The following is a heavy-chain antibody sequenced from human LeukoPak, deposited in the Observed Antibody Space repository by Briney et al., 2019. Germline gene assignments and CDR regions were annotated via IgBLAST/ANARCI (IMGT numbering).Heavy chain of an antibody. CDR2: IIPILGIA. Sequence: SVKVSCKASGGTFSSNAISWVRQAPGQGLEWMGRIIPILGIANYAQKFQGRVTITADKSTSTAYMELSSLRSEDTAVYYCARGVSSGSYYYYYGMDVWGQGTTVTVSS. V-gene: IGHV1-69*04. CDR3: ARGVSSGSYYYYYGMDV. D-gene: IGHD1-26*01. CDR1: GGTFSSNA. J-gene: IGHJ6*02.